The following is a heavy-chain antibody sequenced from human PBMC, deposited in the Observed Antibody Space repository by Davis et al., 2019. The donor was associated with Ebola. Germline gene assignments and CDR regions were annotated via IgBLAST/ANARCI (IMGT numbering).Heavy chain of an antibody. CDR2: TYYNSKWYN. D-gene: IGHD6-19*01. Sequence: PSETLSLTCAISGDSVSGSSGAWNWIRQSPSRGLEWLGRTYYNSKWYNDYAASVKSRITVNPDTSKNQLSLQLNSVTPEDTAVYYCASGWLRGKFDPWGQGTLVTVSS. J-gene: IGHJ5*02. V-gene: IGHV6-1*01. CDR3: ASGWLRGKFDP. CDR1: GDSVSGSSGA.